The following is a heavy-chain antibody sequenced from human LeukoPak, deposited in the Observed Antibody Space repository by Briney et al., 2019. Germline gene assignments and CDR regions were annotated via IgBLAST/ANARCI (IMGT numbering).Heavy chain of an antibody. CDR3: AKTYGHFDD. V-gene: IGHV3-21*01. D-gene: IGHD4-17*01. Sequence: GGSLRLSCAASGFTFTSYTMNWVRQAPGKGLEWVSSITSGSSYIYYADSVKGRFTTSRDNAKNSLYLQMTSLRVEDTAVYYCAKTYGHFDDWGQGTLVTVSP. CDR2: ITSGSSYI. J-gene: IGHJ4*02. CDR1: GFTFTSYT.